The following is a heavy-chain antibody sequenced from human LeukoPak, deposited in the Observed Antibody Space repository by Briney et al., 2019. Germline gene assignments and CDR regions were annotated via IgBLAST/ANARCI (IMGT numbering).Heavy chain of an antibody. V-gene: IGHV3-23*01. J-gene: IGHJ3*01. CDR1: GFTFSSFA. D-gene: IGHD4/OR15-4a*01. CDR2: LSGSGSNT. Sequence: GGSLRLSCAASGFTFSSFAMSWVRQAPGKGLEWVSALSGSGSNTYFADSVKGRFTISRDNSKNTLYLQMNSLRVEDTAVYYCARWDDYGRGAFDVWGQGTMVTVSS. CDR3: ARWDDYGRGAFDV.